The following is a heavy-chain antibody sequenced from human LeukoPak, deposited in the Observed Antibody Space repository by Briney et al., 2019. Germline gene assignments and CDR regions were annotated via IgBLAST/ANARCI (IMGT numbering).Heavy chain of an antibody. CDR1: GFTFSSYS. J-gene: IGHJ4*02. D-gene: IGHD6-13*01. Sequence: GGSLRLSCAASGFTFSSYSMNWVRQAPGKGLEWVSSISSSSSYIYSADSVKGRFTISRENAKNSLYLQMNSLRAEDTAVYYWARDVAAAGYYWGQGTLVTVSS. CDR2: ISSSSSYI. CDR3: ARDVAAAGYY. V-gene: IGHV3-21*01.